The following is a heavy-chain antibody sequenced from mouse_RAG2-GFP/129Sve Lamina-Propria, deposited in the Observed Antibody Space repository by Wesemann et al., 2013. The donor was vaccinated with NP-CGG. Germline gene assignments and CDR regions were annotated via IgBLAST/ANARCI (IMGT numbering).Heavy chain of an antibody. Sequence: VQLQQSGTVLARPGASVKMSCKTSGYTFTSYWMNWVKQRPGKGLEWIGQIYPGDGDTNYNGKFKGKATLTADKSSSTAYMQLSSLTSEDSAVYFCARLGDSYWYFDVWGTGTTVTVSS. CDR3: ARLGDSYWYFDV. J-gene: IGHJ1*03. CDR2: IYPGDGDT. CDR1: GYTFTSYW. V-gene: IGHV1-80*01.